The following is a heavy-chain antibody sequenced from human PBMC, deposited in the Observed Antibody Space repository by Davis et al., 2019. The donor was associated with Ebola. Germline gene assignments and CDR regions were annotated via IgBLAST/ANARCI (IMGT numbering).Heavy chain of an antibody. CDR1: GFTFSNHW. V-gene: IGHV3-74*01. CDR2: IHSYGTTT. CDR3: ARDPAPGDSISGDAFDI. Sequence: PGGSLRLSCAASGFTFSNHWMHWVRQAPGEGLVWVSRIHSYGTTTAYADSVKGRFTISRDNSKNTLYLQMNSLRAEDTAVYYCARDPAPGDSISGDAFDIWGQGTMVTVSS. D-gene: IGHD3-22*01. J-gene: IGHJ3*02.